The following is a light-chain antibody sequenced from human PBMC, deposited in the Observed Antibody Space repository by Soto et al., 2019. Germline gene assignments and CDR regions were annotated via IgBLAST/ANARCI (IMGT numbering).Light chain of an antibody. CDR3: QQRSNWPGT. J-gene: IGKJ2*01. V-gene: IGKV3-11*01. Sequence: EIVLTQSPAILSLSPGERATLSCRAMQSFRSNLAWYQQKPGQAHRLLIYDASNRATGIPARISGSASGTDFTLTISSIAPEAFAVYYCQQRSNWPGTFGQGTKLQIK. CDR1: QSFRSN. CDR2: DAS.